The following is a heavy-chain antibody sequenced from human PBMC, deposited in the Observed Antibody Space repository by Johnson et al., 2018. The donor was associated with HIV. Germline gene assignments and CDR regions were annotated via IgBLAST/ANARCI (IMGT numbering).Heavy chain of an antibody. CDR3: ARGIVEVQPRYRLLRDDVFDV. D-gene: IGHD2-15*01. CDR1: GLTFSDFA. V-gene: IGHV3-30-3*01. J-gene: IGHJ3*01. Sequence: QMQLVESGGGVVQPGKSLRLSCAASGLTFSDFAMHWVRQAPGKGLEWVAVTSYDGINKYYATSVKGRFTISRDNSKNSLYLQMDSLRAKDTALYYCARGIVEVQPRYRLLRDDVFDVWGQGTMVTVSS. CDR2: TSYDGINK.